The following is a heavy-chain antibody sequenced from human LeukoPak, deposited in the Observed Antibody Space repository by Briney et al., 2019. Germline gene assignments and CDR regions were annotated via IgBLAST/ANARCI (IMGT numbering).Heavy chain of an antibody. V-gene: IGHV3-7*01. CDR3: AKDREYYDFWSGYYDAFDI. J-gene: IGHJ3*02. CDR2: IKQDGSEK. D-gene: IGHD3-3*01. Sequence: PGGSLRLSCAASGFTFSSYWMSWVRQAPGKGLEWVANIKQDGSEKYYVDSVKGRFTISRDNAKNSLYLQMNSLRAEDTAVYYCAKDREYYDFWSGYYDAFDIWGQGTMVTVSS. CDR1: GFTFSSYW.